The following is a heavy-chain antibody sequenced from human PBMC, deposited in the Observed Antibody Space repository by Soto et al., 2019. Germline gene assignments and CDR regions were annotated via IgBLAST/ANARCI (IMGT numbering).Heavy chain of an antibody. V-gene: IGHV4-39*01. Sequence: SETLSLTCTVSGGSISSSSYYWGWIRQPPGKGLEWIGSIYYSGSTYYNPSLKSRVTISVDTSKNQFSLKLSSVTAADTAVYYCASLPSGWMAAAATYYFDCWGQGTLVTVSS. J-gene: IGHJ4*02. CDR2: IYYSGST. CDR1: GGSISSSSYY. CDR3: ASLPSGWMAAAATYYFDC. D-gene: IGHD6-13*01.